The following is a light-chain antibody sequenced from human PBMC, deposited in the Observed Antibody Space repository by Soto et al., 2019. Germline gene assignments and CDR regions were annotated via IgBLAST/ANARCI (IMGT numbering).Light chain of an antibody. CDR1: NSDVGGYNF. J-gene: IGLJ3*02. V-gene: IGLV2-8*01. CDR3: QSYDSSLGDLWV. CDR2: EVY. Sequence: QSALTQPPSASGSPGQSVTISCTGTNSDVGGYNFVSWYQQYPGKVPKLMIYEVYKRPSGVPDRFSGSKSANTASLTVSGLQSEDEADYYCQSYDSSLGDLWVFGGGTKVTVL.